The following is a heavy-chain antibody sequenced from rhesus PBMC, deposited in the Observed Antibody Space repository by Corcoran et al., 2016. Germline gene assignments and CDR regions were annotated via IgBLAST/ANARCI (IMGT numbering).Heavy chain of an antibody. CDR1: GYSIRSGYG. CDR3: ARRSSYWYFDL. V-gene: IGHV4-127*01. D-gene: IGHD4-29*01. CDR2: FGGSSGST. Sequence: QVQLQESGPGLVKPSETLSLTCAVSGYSIRSGYGWSWIRQPPGKGLEWIGYFGGSSGSTNYNPSLKSRVTISKDTSKNQFSLKLSSVTAADTAVYYCARRSSYWYFDLWGPGTPITISS. J-gene: IGHJ2*01.